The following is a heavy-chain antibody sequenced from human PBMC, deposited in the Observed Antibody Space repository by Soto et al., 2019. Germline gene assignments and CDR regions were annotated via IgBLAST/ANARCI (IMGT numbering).Heavy chain of an antibody. J-gene: IGHJ4*02. Sequence: QARLVESGGGVVQPGRSLRLSCAASGFKFSDFGMHWVRQGPGRGLEWVALLWYDGSNEYYSDSVKDRFTISRDNSRHILFLEMNNVRVEDTGFYFCARDNASSSFDLWGQGTVVTVSS. D-gene: IGHD6-6*01. CDR2: LWYDGSNE. V-gene: IGHV3-33*01. CDR1: GFKFSDFG. CDR3: ARDNASSSFDL.